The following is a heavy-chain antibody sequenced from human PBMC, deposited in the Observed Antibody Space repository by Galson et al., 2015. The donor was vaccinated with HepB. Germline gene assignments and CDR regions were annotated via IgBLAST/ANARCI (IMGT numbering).Heavy chain of an antibody. CDR2: ISWDGGST. J-gene: IGHJ4*02. Sequence: SLRLSCAASGFTFDDYTMHWVRQAPGKGLEWVSLISWDGGSTYYADSVKGRFTISRDNSKNSLYLQMNSLRTEDTALYYCAKGSGYDFWSGYVDWGQGTLVTVSS. CDR3: AKGSGYDFWSGYVD. CDR1: GFTFDDYT. V-gene: IGHV3-43*01. D-gene: IGHD3-3*01.